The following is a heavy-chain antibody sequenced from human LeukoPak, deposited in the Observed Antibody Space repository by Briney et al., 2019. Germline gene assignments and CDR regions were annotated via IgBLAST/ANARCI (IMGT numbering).Heavy chain of an antibody. J-gene: IGHJ4*02. CDR3: ARRGLYGLIY. D-gene: IGHD2/OR15-2a*01. CDR2: INHSGST. Sequence: KPSEILSLTCAVYGGSFSGYYWSWIRQPPGKGLEWIGEINHSGSTNYNPSLKSRVTISVDTSKNQFSLKLSSVTAADTAVYYCARRGLYGLIYWGQETLVTVSS. CDR1: GGSFSGYY. V-gene: IGHV4-34*01.